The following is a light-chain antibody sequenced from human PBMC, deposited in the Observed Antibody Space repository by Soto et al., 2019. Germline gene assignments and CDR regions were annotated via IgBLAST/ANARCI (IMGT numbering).Light chain of an antibody. Sequence: DIVMTQSPLSLPVTPGEPASISCRSSQSLLHSNGYNYLDWYLQKPGQSPQLLIYLGSNRASGVPERFSGSGSGTDFTLKISRVEAEDVGVYYCMQALLSPSTFGQGTRLEIK. CDR1: QSLLHSNGYNY. V-gene: IGKV2-28*01. J-gene: IGKJ5*01. CDR3: MQALLSPST. CDR2: LGS.